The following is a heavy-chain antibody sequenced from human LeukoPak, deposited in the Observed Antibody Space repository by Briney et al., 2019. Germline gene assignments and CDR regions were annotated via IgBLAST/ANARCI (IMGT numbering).Heavy chain of an antibody. CDR2: INPDSGGT. CDR1: GYTXTGYY. V-gene: IGHV1-2*02. CDR3: ARDPSNSGYDYLYYFDY. J-gene: IGHJ4*02. Sequence: ASVKVSCKASGYTXTGYYMHWVRQAPGQGLEWMGWINPDSGGTNYAQKFQGRVTMTRDMSISTAYMELSRLRSDDTAVYYCARDPSNSGYDYLYYFDYWGQGTLVTVSS. D-gene: IGHD5-12*01.